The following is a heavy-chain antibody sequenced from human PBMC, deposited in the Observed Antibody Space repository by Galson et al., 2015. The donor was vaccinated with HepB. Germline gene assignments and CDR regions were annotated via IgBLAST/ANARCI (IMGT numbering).Heavy chain of an antibody. CDR2: IYYSGST. V-gene: IGHV4-39*01. Sequence: ETLSLTCTVSGGPISSSSYYWGWIRQPPGKGLEWIGSIYYSGSTYYNPSLKSRVTISVDTSKNQFSLKLSSVTAADTAVYYCARRPSVAGTHFDYWGQGTLVTVSS. D-gene: IGHD6-19*01. CDR3: ARRPSVAGTHFDY. CDR1: GGPISSSSYY. J-gene: IGHJ4*02.